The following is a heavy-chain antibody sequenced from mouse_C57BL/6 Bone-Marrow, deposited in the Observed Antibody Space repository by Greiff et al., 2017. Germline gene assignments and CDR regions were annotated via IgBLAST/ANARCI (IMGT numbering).Heavy chain of an antibody. CDR2: IYPGSGST. J-gene: IGHJ1*03. CDR3: ASPYYSNYGYFGV. CDR1: GYTFTSYW. D-gene: IGHD2-5*01. V-gene: IGHV1-55*01. Sequence: QVQLQQPGAELVKPGASVKMSCKASGYTFTSYWITWVKQRPGQGLEWIGDIYPGSGSTNYNEKFKSKATLTVDKSSSTAYMQLSSLTSEDSAVYYCASPYYSNYGYFGVWGTGTTVTVSS.